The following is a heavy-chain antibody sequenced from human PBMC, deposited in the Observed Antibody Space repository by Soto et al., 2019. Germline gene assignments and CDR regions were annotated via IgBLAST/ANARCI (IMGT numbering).Heavy chain of an antibody. D-gene: IGHD1-26*01. CDR1: GYTLTRHG. J-gene: IGHJ5*02. Sequence: ASVKVSRKAFGYTLTRHGISWVRQAPGQGLEWMGWISAYNGNTNYAQKLQGRVTMTTDTSTSTAYMELRSLRSDDTAVYYCARASGSSYWFDPWGQGTLVTVSS. CDR3: ARASGSSYWFDP. V-gene: IGHV1-18*01. CDR2: ISAYNGNT.